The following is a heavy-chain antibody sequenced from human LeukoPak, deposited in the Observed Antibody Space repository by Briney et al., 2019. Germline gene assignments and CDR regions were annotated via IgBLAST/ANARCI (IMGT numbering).Heavy chain of an antibody. CDR1: GGSISSGGYY. CDR3: ARDRVGATWRRFDY. CDR2: IYYSGST. Sequence: SQTLSLTCTVSGGSISSGGYYWSWIRQHPGKGLESIGYIYYSGSTYYNPSLKSRVTISVDTSKNQFSLKLSSVTAADTAVYYCARDRVGATWRRFDYWGQGTLVTVSS. D-gene: IGHD1-26*01. V-gene: IGHV4-31*03. J-gene: IGHJ4*02.